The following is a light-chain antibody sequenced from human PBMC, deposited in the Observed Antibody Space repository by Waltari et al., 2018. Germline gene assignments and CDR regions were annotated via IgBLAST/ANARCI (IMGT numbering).Light chain of an antibody. Sequence: EIVLTQSPGTLSLSPGERATLSCGASQGVGRSLAGYQQKPGRAPRLLLYDASSRATGIPDRFSGSGFGTDFSLTISRLEPEDFAVYYCQHYVRLPVTFGQGTKVEIK. CDR3: QHYVRLPVT. V-gene: IGKV3-20*01. CDR2: DAS. CDR1: QGVGRS. J-gene: IGKJ1*01.